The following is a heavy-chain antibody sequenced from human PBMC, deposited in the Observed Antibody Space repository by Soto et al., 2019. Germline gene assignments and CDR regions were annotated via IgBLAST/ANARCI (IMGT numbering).Heavy chain of an antibody. CDR2: ISAYNGNT. V-gene: IGHV1-18*01. CDR3: ASRSNCSSTSCYAFDI. J-gene: IGHJ3*02. Sequence: GASVKVSCKASGYTFTSYGISWVRQAPGQGLEWMGWISAYNGNTNYAQKLQGRVTMTTDTSTSTAYMELRSLRSDDTAVYYCASRSNCSSTSCYAFDIWGQGTMVTVSS. CDR1: GYTFTSYG. D-gene: IGHD2-2*01.